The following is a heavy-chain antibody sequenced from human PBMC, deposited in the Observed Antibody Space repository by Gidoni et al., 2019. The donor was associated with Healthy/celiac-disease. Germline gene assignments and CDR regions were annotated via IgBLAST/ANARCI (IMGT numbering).Heavy chain of an antibody. V-gene: IGHV4-38-2*02. J-gene: IGHJ4*02. CDR2: IYHSGRT. D-gene: IGHD6-13*01. CDR1: GYSISSVYY. Sequence: QVQLQESGPGLVKPSETLSLTCAVSGYSISSVYYWGWIRQPPGKGLEWIGSIYHSGRTYYNPSLKSRVTISVDTSKNQFSRKLSSVTAADTAVYYCARDTYIAAAVLFDYWGQGTLVTVSS. CDR3: ARDTYIAAAVLFDY.